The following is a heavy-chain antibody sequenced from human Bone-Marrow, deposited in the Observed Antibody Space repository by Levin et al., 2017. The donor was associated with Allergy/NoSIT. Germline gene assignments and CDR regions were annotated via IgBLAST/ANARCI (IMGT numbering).Heavy chain of an antibody. D-gene: IGHD2-15*01. CDR1: GFTFSSYW. Sequence: QSGGSLRLSCAASGFTFSSYWMTWVRQAPGKGLEWVANIKQDGSEKYYVDSVKGRFTISRDNAKNSLYLQMNSLRAEDTAVYYCARCRDAGYCNGGSAYWGQGTLVTVSS. J-gene: IGHJ4*02. V-gene: IGHV3-7*01. CDR3: ARCRDAGYCNGGSAY. CDR2: IKQDGSEK.